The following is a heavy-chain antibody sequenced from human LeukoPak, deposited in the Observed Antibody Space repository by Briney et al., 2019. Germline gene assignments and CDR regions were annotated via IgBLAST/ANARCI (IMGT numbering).Heavy chain of an antibody. V-gene: IGHV3-30*04. Sequence: GGSLRLSCTASGFTFSSYAMHWVRQAPGKGLEWVAVRSHDGSSKYYTDSVKGQFTISRDNSKNMLYLQMNSLRAEDTAVYYCARDPMVRGAIGAFDIWGQGTMVTVSS. J-gene: IGHJ3*02. CDR3: ARDPMVRGAIGAFDI. CDR1: GFTFSSYA. D-gene: IGHD3-10*01. CDR2: RSHDGSSK.